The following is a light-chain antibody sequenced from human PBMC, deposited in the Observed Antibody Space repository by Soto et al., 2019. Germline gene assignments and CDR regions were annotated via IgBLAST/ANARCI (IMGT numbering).Light chain of an antibody. V-gene: IGLV2-14*01. CDR3: SSYTISSTWV. CDR1: SSDVGGYNY. CDR2: DVS. J-gene: IGLJ3*02. Sequence: QSVLTQPASVSGSPGQSIAISCTGTSSDVGGYNYVSWYQQHPGKTPNLMIYDVSNRPSGVSNRFSGSKSGNTASLTISGLQAEDEAVYYCSSYTISSTWVFGGGTKLTVL.